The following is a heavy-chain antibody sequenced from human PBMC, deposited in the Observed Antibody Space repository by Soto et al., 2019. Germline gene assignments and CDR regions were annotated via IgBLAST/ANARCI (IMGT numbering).Heavy chain of an antibody. CDR3: ASWYSRP. D-gene: IGHD1-1*01. J-gene: IGHJ4*01. Sequence: ASVKVSCKASGYTFTTYDINWVRQAPGQGLEWMGWMNPHSGYTGYAQKFQGRVSMTRNTSITTAYMELNSLRSDDMAIYYCASWYSRPRGRGTRIAFS. CDR2: MNPHSGYT. CDR1: GYTFTTYD. V-gene: IGHV1-8*01.